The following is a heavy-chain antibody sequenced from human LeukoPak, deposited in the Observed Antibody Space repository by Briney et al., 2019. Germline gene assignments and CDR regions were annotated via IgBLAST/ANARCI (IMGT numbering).Heavy chain of an antibody. CDR2: IIPILGIA. J-gene: IGHJ5*02. CDR3: ARGVHGQQP. D-gene: IGHD6-13*01. Sequence: ASVKVSCKASGGTFSSYAISWVRQAPGQGLEWMGRIIPILGIANYAQKFQGRVTITADKSTSTAYMELSSLRSDDTAVYYCARGVHGQQPWGQGTLVTVSS. CDR1: GGTFSSYA. V-gene: IGHV1-69*04.